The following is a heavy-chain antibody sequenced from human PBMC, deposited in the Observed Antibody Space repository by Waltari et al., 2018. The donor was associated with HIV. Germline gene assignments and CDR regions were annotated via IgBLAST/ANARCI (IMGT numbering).Heavy chain of an antibody. D-gene: IGHD6-19*01. CDR3: ARAIAVASTGVFDY. V-gene: IGHV4-34*02. J-gene: IGHJ4*02. CDR2: INHSGST. CDR1: GGTFSGYH. Sequence: QVQLQQWGAGLLKPSETLSLTCAVYGGTFSGYHGSWLRQTPGKGREWIGEINHSGSTNSIPSLKSRITMSIDTSKNQFSRKLRSVTAADTTVYYCARAIAVASTGVFDYWGQGTLVTVSS.